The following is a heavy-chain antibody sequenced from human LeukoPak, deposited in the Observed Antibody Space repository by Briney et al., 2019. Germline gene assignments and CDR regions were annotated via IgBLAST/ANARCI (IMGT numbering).Heavy chain of an antibody. CDR2: ISSSSSYI. CDR1: GFTFSSYS. CDR3: ASFSLKGYDY. J-gene: IGHJ4*02. D-gene: IGHD6-13*01. Sequence: GGSLRLSCAASGFTFSSYSMNWARQAPGKGLEWVSSISSSSSYIYYADSVKGRFTISRDNAKNSLYLQMNSLRAEDTAVYYCASFSLKGYDYWGQGTLVTVSS. V-gene: IGHV3-21*01.